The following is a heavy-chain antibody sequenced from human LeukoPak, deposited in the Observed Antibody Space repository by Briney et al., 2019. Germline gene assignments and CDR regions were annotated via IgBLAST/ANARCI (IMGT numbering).Heavy chain of an antibody. CDR2: IWYDGSNK. J-gene: IGHJ4*02. V-gene: IGHV3-33*01. CDR1: GFTFSSYG. Sequence: GGSLRLSCAASGFTFSSYGMHWVRQAPGKGLEWVAVIWYDGSNKYYADPVKGRFTISRDNSKNTLYLQMNSLRAEDTAVYYCARSPNYGDYSSVDYWGQGTLVTVSS. CDR3: ARSPNYGDYSSVDY. D-gene: IGHD4-17*01.